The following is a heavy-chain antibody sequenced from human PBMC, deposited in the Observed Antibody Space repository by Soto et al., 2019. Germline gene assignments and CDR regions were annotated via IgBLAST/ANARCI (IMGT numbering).Heavy chain of an antibody. CDR1: GFVFSDYA. V-gene: IGHV3-23*01. D-gene: IGHD2-2*01. CDR3: ASVPIWCGSSSCYTEGFDS. Sequence: GGSLRLSCVASGFVFSDYAMSWVRQAPGKGLGWVSAISADGSTTYYANSVKGRFTVSRVNSKNTLYLEMNTLRAEDTAIYYCASVPIWCGSSSCYTEGFDSWGQGTRVTVSS. J-gene: IGHJ4*02. CDR2: ISADGSTT.